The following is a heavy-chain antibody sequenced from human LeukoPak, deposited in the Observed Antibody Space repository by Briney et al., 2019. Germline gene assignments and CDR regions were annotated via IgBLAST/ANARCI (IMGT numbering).Heavy chain of an antibody. CDR2: INPNSGGT. CDR1: GYTFTGYY. V-gene: IGHV1-2*06. D-gene: IGHD2-15*01. J-gene: IGHJ5*02. Sequence: GASVKVSCKASGYTFTGYYMHWVRQAPGQRLEWMGRINPNSGGTNYAQKFQGRVTMTRDTSISTAYMELSRLRSDDTAVYYCARARGYCSGGSCYTNWFDPWGQGTLVTVSS. CDR3: ARARGYCSGGSCYTNWFDP.